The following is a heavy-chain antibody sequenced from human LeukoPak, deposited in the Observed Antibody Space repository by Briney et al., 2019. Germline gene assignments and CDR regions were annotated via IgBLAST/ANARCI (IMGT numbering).Heavy chain of an antibody. V-gene: IGHV1-18*01. J-gene: IGHJ4*02. D-gene: IGHD3-9*01. Sequence: GASVKVSCKASGYSFVGYGITWVRQAPGQGLEWMGWFNPENGNTNYAQKVQGRVTMTADTSTSTSYMELRSLRSDDTAVYYCARDYYDILTGYYNFDYWGQGTLVTVSS. CDR1: GYSFVGYG. CDR2: FNPENGNT. CDR3: ARDYYDILTGYYNFDY.